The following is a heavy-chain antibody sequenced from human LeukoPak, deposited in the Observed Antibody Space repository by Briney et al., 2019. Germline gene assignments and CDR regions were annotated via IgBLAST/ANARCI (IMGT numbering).Heavy chain of an antibody. CDR3: ARDLRQWAGNYYYYYGMDV. V-gene: IGHV4-61*08. D-gene: IGHD1-26*01. CDR2: IYYSGST. CDR1: GGSISSGGYS. Sequence: PSETLSLTCAVSGGSISSGGYSWSWIRQPPGKGLEWIGYIYYSGSTNYNPSLKSRVTISVDTSKNQFSLKLSSVTAADTAVYYCARDLRQWAGNYYYYYGMDVWGQGTTVTVSS. J-gene: IGHJ6*02.